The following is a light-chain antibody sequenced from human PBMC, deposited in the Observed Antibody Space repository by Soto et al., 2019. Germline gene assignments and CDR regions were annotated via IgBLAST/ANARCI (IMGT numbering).Light chain of an antibody. J-gene: IGKJ5*01. CDR3: QQRSNWIT. Sequence: ESVLTQSPGTLSLSPGERATLSCRASQSVSSSYLAWYQQKPGQAPRLLIYGASSRATGIPDRFSGSGSGTDFTLTISRLEPEDFAVYYCQQRSNWITFGQGTRLEIK. V-gene: IGKV3D-20*02. CDR2: GAS. CDR1: QSVSSSY.